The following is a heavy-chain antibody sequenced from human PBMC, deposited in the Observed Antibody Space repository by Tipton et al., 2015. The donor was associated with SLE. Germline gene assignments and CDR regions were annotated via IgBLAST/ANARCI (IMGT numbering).Heavy chain of an antibody. J-gene: IGHJ4*02. CDR3: ASSRGYSYGFDY. CDR1: GFTFNNYA. V-gene: IGHV4-34*01. CDR2: INHSGST. D-gene: IGHD5-18*01. Sequence: LRLSCAASGFTFNNYAMSWVRQAPGKGLEWIGEINHSGSTNYNPSLKSRVTISVDTSKNQFSLKLSSVTAADTAVYYCASSRGYSYGFDYWGQGTLVTVSS.